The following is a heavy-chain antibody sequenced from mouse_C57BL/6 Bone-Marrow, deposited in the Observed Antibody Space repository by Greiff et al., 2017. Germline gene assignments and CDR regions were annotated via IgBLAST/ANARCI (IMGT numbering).Heavy chain of an antibody. CDR2: ISYSGST. CDR1: GYSITSDY. D-gene: IGHD1-1*01. J-gene: IGHJ2*01. V-gene: IGHV3-8*01. Sequence: DVKLQESGPGLAKPSQTLSLTCSVTGYSITSDYWNWIRKFPGNKLEYMGYISYSGSTYYNPSLKSRISITRDTSKNQYYLQLNSVTTEDTATYYCARSPIYYYGSSSYYFDYWGQGTTLTVSS. CDR3: ARSPIYYYGSSSYYFDY.